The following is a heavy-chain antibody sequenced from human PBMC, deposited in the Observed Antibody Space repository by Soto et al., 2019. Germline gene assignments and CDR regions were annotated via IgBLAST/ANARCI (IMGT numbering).Heavy chain of an antibody. CDR3: ARDPGYSNYLHYFDY. Sequence: PGGSLRLSCAASGFTFSSYWMSWVRQAPGKGLEWVANIKQDGSEKYYVDSVKGRFTISRDNAKNSLYLQMNSLRAEDTAVYYCARDPGYSNYLHYFDYWGQGTLVTVSS. CDR1: GFTFSSYW. D-gene: IGHD4-4*01. J-gene: IGHJ4*02. V-gene: IGHV3-7*01. CDR2: IKQDGSEK.